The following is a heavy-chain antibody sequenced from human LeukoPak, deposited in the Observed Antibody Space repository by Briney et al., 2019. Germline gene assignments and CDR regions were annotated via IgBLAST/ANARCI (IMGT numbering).Heavy chain of an antibody. CDR3: TRSLGSPSDY. CDR1: GFTFSGSA. CDR2: VKSKDNSYAT. D-gene: IGHD3-16*02. Sequence: PGGSLNLSCAASGFTFSGSAIHWVRQASGQGLEWVGRVKSKDNSYATAYAASVKGRFTIARDDSKITAYLQMNSLKTEDTAVYYCTRSLGSPSDYWGQGTLVTVSS. V-gene: IGHV3-73*01. J-gene: IGHJ4*02.